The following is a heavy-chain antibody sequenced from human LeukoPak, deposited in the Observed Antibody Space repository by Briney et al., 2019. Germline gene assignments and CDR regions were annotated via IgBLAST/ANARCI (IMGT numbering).Heavy chain of an antibody. CDR1: GFTFSSYA. D-gene: IGHD1-1*01. V-gene: IGHV3-30*01. CDR2: ISYDGSNK. Sequence: GGSLRLSCAASGFTFSSYAMHWVRQAPGKGLEWVAVISYDGSNKYYADSVKGRFTISRDNSKNTLYLQMNSLRAEDTAVYYCARARHTYNWTNVHYYYYMDVWGKGTTVTVSS. J-gene: IGHJ6*03. CDR3: ARARHTYNWTNVHYYYYMDV.